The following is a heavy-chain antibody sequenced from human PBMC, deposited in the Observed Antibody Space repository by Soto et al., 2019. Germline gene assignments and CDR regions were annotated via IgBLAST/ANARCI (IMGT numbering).Heavy chain of an antibody. V-gene: IGHV1-18*01. CDR1: GYTFTSYG. Sequence: GASVKVSCKASGYTFTSYGISWVRQAPGQGLEWMGWISAYNGNTNYAQKLQGRVTMTTDTSTGTAYMELRSLRSDDTAVYYCARMGDIVVVTAGWFDPWGQGTLVTVSS. J-gene: IGHJ5*02. CDR3: ARMGDIVVVTAGWFDP. D-gene: IGHD2-21*02. CDR2: ISAYNGNT.